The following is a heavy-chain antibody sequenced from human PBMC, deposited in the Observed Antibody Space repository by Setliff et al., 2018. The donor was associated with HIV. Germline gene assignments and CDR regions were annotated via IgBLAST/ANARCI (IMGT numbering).Heavy chain of an antibody. V-gene: IGHV3-7*03. J-gene: IGHJ4*02. CDR3: ARDGDFWSGYLDY. CDR2: IKQDGSEK. Sequence: PGGSLRLSCAASGFTISSYWMNWVRQAPGKGLEWVANIKQDGSEKYYVDSVKGRFTISKDNARNSLYLQMNSLRAEDTAVYYCARDGDFWSGYLDYWGQGTLVTVSS. CDR1: GFTISSYW. D-gene: IGHD3-3*01.